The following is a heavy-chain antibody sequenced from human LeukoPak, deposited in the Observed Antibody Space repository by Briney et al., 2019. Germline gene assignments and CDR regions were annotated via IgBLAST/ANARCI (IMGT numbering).Heavy chain of an antibody. CDR1: GYIFTNYG. D-gene: IGHD3-22*01. CDR2: ISAYNGDT. J-gene: IGHJ4*02. Sequence: ASVKVSCKASGYIFTNYGISWVRQAPGQGLEWMAWISAYNGDTNYAQNLQGRVTLTTDTSTSTAYMELRSLRSDDTAVYYCARSSPGCYDSSGYHDSWGQGTLVTVSS. CDR3: ARSSPGCYDSSGYHDS. V-gene: IGHV1-18*01.